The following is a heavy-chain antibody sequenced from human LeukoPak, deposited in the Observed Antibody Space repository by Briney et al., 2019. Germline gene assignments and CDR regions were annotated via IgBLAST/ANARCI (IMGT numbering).Heavy chain of an antibody. D-gene: IGHD3-3*01. Sequence: SETLSLTCAVYGVSFSGYYWSWIRQPPGKGLEWIWEINNSGSTNYNPTLKSRVTISVDTSTNQFSLKLSYVTAADTAVYYYAECVYYDFWSGYRTYYMDVWGKGTTVTVSS. V-gene: IGHV4-34*01. CDR3: AECVYYDFWSGYRTYYMDV. CDR1: GVSFSGYY. J-gene: IGHJ6*03. CDR2: INNSGST.